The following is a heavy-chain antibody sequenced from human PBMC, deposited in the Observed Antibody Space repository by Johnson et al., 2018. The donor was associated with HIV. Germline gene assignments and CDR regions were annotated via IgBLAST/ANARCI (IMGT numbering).Heavy chain of an antibody. V-gene: IGHV3-33*05. CDR1: GFSFSSYG. D-gene: IGHD6-13*01. CDR2: IPYDGSDK. Sequence: QVQLVESGGGVVQPGGSLRLSCATSGFSFSSYGMYWVRQAPGKGLEWVSFIPYDGSDKYYTDSVKGRFTISRDNSKNTLYLQMNSLRAGDTAVYYCARAGSSPAANDAFDIWGQGTMVTVSS. J-gene: IGHJ3*02. CDR3: ARAGSSPAANDAFDI.